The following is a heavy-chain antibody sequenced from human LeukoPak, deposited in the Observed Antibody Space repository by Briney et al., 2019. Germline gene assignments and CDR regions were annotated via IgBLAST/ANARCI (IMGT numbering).Heavy chain of an antibody. CDR3: ARDCSWNNKIPYGMDV. D-gene: IGHD1/OR15-1a*01. CDR2: IFFIVSP. CDR1: GDSASGSY. V-gene: IGHV4-4*07. J-gene: IGHJ6*02. Sequence: SETLSLTCSVSGDSASGSYWTWIRQPAGKGLEWIGHIFFIVSPNYNPSLRSRVTMSLETSKNQFSLKLSSVTAADTAVYYCARDCSWNNKIPYGMDVWGQGTTVIVSS.